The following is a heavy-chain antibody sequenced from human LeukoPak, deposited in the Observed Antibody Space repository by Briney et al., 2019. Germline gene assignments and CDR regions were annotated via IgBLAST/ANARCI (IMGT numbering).Heavy chain of an antibody. Sequence: PGGSLRLSCGASGFTFNRSWMSWVRQAPGKGLEWLASIKEDGGEKYYVDSLKGRITISRDNSKNTLYLQMNSLRAEDTAVYYCAKDPRVPAAMRGINWFDPWGQGTLVTVSS. J-gene: IGHJ5*02. CDR3: AKDPRVPAAMRGINWFDP. CDR1: GFTFNRSW. V-gene: IGHV3-7*03. D-gene: IGHD2-2*01. CDR2: IKEDGGEK.